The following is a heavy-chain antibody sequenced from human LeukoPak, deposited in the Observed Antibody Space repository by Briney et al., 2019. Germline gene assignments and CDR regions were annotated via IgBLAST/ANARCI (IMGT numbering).Heavy chain of an antibody. Sequence: GGSLRLSCAASGFTFSSYDMHWVRQAAGKGLEWVSAIGTAGDTYYPGSVKGRFTISRENAKNSLYLQMNSLRAEDTAVYYCTYYDFSAPSFDYWGQGTLVTVSS. CDR3: TYYDFSAPSFDY. V-gene: IGHV3-13*01. CDR2: IGTAGDT. CDR1: GFTFSSYD. J-gene: IGHJ4*02. D-gene: IGHD3-3*01.